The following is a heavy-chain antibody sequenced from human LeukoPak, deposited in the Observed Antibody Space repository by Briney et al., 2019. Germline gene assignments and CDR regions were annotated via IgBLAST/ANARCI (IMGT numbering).Heavy chain of an antibody. CDR2: INPNSGGT. Sequence: GASVKVSCKASGYTFTGYYMHWVRQAPGQGLEWMGWINPNSGGTNYAQKFQGSVTMTSDTSISTAYMELSRLRSDDTAVYYCARSPPHYYYYMDVWGKGTTVTASS. CDR1: GYTFTGYY. J-gene: IGHJ6*03. CDR3: ARSPPHYYYYMDV. V-gene: IGHV1-2*02.